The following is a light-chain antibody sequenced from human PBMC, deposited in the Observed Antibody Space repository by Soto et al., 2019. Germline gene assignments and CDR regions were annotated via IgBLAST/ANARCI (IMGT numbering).Light chain of an antibody. CDR2: GAS. V-gene: IGKV3-15*01. CDR3: QQYNNWPWT. Sequence: EIVMTQSPVTLSVSPGERATLSCRASPSHSSNLAWYQQKPGQAPRLLIYGASTRATGIPARFSGSGSGTEFTLTISSLQSEDFAVYYCQQYNNWPWTFGQGTKVDIK. J-gene: IGKJ1*01. CDR1: PSHSSN.